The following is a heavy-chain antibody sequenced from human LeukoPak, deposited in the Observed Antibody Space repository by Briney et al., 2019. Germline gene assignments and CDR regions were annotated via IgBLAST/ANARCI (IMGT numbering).Heavy chain of an antibody. J-gene: IGHJ4*02. CDR2: IYPGDSDT. D-gene: IGHD6-19*01. Sequence: GESLKISCKGSGYRFSNHWIGWVRQMPGKGLEWMGFIYPGDSDTRYSPSFQGQVTISVDKSISTAYLQWSSLKASDTAMYYCARGNSGWYGLDYWGQGTLVTVSS. CDR1: GYRFSNHW. CDR3: ARGNSGWYGLDY. V-gene: IGHV5-51*01.